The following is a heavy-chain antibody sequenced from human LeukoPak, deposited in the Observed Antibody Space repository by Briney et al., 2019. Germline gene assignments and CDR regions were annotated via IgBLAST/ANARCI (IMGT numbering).Heavy chain of an antibody. CDR2: IYYSGST. CDR1: GVSMSTNNW. CDR3: ARRSLLDSSGYYYVHFDY. D-gene: IGHD3-22*01. V-gene: IGHV4-4*02. Sequence: SETLSLTCAVSGVSMSTNNWWSWVRQPPGKGLEWIGEIYYSGSTNYNPSLKSRVTISVDTSKNQFSLKLSSVTAADTAVYYCARRSLLDSSGYYYVHFDYWGQGTLVTVSS. J-gene: IGHJ4*02.